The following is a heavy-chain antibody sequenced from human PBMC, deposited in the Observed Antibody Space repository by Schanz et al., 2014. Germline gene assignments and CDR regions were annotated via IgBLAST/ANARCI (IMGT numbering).Heavy chain of an antibody. Sequence: EVHLVESGGGLVKRGGSLRLSCAASGFTISSYSMNWVRQAPGKGLEWVSSISSSGSYIYYADSVKGRFSISRDNAKSTLYLQMNSLRAEDTAVYYCAKQIHYDILTVTRNWGQGTLVTVSS. J-gene: IGHJ4*02. D-gene: IGHD3-9*01. V-gene: IGHV3-21*04. CDR1: GFTISSYS. CDR2: ISSSGSYI. CDR3: AKQIHYDILTVTRN.